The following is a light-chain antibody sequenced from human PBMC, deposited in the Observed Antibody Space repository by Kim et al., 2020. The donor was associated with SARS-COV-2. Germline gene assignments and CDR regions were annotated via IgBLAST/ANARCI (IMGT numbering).Light chain of an antibody. CDR2: HDT. J-gene: IGLJ3*02. CDR3: QAWDTSTVL. Sequence: SYELTQPPSVSVSPGQTATITCDGDNLGDYYTSWHQQKPGQSPVLVIYHDTRRPSGIPERFSGSTSENTATLTISGTQAMDEADYYCQAWDTSTVLFGGGTKLTVL. V-gene: IGLV3-1*01. CDR1: NLGDYY.